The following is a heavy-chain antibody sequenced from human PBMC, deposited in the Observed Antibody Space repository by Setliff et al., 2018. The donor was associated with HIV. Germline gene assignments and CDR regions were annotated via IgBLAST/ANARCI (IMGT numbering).Heavy chain of an antibody. Sequence: TCTVSGGSISSSSYYWSWIRQPAGKGLEWIGHIHTSGSTKYNPSLKSRVTISADTSKNQFSLNLSSVTAAETAVYYCARVGYHGSGRYSFDYWGQGTLVTVSS. CDR1: GGSISSSSYY. V-gene: IGHV4-61*09. CDR2: IHTSGST. D-gene: IGHD3-10*01. J-gene: IGHJ4*02. CDR3: ARVGYHGSGRYSFDY.